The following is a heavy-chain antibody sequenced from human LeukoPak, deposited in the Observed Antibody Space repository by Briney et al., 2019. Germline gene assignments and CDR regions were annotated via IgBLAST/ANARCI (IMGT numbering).Heavy chain of an antibody. V-gene: IGHV1-46*02. CDR2: INPSGGST. D-gene: IGHD6-13*01. CDR1: GYTFNSYY. Sequence: ASVKVSCKASGYTFNSYYMHWVRQAPGQGLDWMGIINPSGGSTSYAQKFQGRVTMTRDTSTSTVYMELSSLRSEDTAVYYCARDPSRGIAAAGIDYWGQGTLVTVSS. CDR3: ARDPSRGIAAAGIDY. J-gene: IGHJ4*02.